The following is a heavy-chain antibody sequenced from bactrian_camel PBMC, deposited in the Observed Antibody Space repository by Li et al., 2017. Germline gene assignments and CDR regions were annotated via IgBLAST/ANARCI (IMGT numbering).Heavy chain of an antibody. Sequence: HVQLVESGGGSVQAGGSLRLSCATSGMRMTYSGYSMAWFRQAPGKEREEVATIRTGVVDSVKGRFTISRDNAKNTLYLQMNNLRPEDTALYYCATAFGTTWWSDFDYWGRGTQVTVS. CDR2: IRTGVV. CDR1: GMRMTYSGYS. J-gene: IGHJ6*01. V-gene: IGHV3S55*01. CDR3: ATAFGTTWWSDFDY. D-gene: IGHD6*01.